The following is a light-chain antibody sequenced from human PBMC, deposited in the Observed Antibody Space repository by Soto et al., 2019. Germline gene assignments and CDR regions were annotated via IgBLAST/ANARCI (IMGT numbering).Light chain of an antibody. CDR2: GTS. CDR1: QSVSNNY. V-gene: IGKV3-20*01. CDR3: QQYGNSPIT. Sequence: EIVLTQSPGTLSLSPGERATLSCRASQSVSNNYLGWYQQKPGQAPRLLIYGTSSRATGIPDRFSGSGSGTDFTLSISRLEPEDFAVYYCQQYGNSPITFGQGTRLEIK. J-gene: IGKJ5*01.